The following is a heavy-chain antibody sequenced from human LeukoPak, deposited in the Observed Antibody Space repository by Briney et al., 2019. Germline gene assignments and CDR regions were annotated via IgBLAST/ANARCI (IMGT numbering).Heavy chain of an antibody. CDR3: ARVSFLDYDY. D-gene: IGHD4-11*01. V-gene: IGHV3-7*01. CDR1: GFTFSDYW. Sequence: GGSLRLSCAASGFTFSDYWMSWVRQAPGKGLEWVANIKQDGSEKYYVGSVKGRFTISRDNAKNSLYLQMNSLRAEDTAVYYCARVSFLDYDYWGQGTLVTVSS. J-gene: IGHJ4*02. CDR2: IKQDGSEK.